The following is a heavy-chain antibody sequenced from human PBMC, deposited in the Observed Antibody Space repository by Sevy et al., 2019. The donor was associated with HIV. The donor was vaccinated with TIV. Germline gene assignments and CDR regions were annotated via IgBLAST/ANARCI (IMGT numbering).Heavy chain of an antibody. Sequence: GGSLRLSCAASGFTSSSYAMSWVRQPPGRGLEWVSTLSDSGVSTYYADSVKGRFTISRDNSKNILYLQMNSLRAEDTAVYYCARDRATSATGTLFDYLGQGTLVTVSS. CDR1: GFTSSSYA. J-gene: IGHJ4*02. V-gene: IGHV3-23*01. D-gene: IGHD3-9*01. CDR3: ARDRATSATGTLFDY. CDR2: LSDSGVST.